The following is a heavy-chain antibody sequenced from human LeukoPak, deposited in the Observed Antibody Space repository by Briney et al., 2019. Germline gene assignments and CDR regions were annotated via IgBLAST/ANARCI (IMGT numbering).Heavy chain of an antibody. CDR1: GGSISSYY. CDR3: ARGVLGYCSGGSCYSGYYFDY. Sequence: PSETLSLTCTVSGGSISSYYWSWIRQPPGKGLEWIGYIYYSGSTNYNPSLKSLVTISVYTSKNQFSLKLSSVTAADTAVYYCARGVLGYCSGGSCYSGYYFDYWGQGTLVTVSS. D-gene: IGHD2-15*01. J-gene: IGHJ4*02. V-gene: IGHV4-59*01. CDR2: IYYSGST.